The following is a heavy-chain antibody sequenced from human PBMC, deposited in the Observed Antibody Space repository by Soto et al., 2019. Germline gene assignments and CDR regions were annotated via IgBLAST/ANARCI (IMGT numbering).Heavy chain of an antibody. CDR2: ISSSSSTI. D-gene: IGHD6-13*01. CDR3: ARVIGGTAAHYYYYMDV. Sequence: EVQLVESGGGLVQPGGSLRLSCAASGFTFSSYSMNWVRQAPGKGLEWVSYISSSSSTIYYADSVKGRFTISRDNAKNSLYLQMNSLRAEDTAVYYCARVIGGTAAHYYYYMDVWGKGTTVTVSS. V-gene: IGHV3-48*01. J-gene: IGHJ6*03. CDR1: GFTFSSYS.